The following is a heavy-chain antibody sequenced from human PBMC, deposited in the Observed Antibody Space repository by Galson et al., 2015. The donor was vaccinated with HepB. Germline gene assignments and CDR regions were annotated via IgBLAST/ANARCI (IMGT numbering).Heavy chain of an antibody. CDR3: AKAVALYFYYGLGV. Sequence: SLRLSCATSGFSFSRYAMSWVRQAPGKGLEWVSAITGSGGSTHYADSVKGRFTISRDNSKNTLHLQVNRLRAEDTAVYYCAKAVALYFYYGLGVRGQGTTVTVSS. V-gene: IGHV3-23*01. CDR2: ITGSGGST. CDR1: GFSFSRYA. J-gene: IGHJ6*02.